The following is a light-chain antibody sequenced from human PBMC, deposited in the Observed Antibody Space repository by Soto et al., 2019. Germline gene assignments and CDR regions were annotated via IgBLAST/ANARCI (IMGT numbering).Light chain of an antibody. CDR1: QSISSW. CDR2: KAS. J-gene: IGKJ5*01. CDR3: QQLNSYPPAT. Sequence: DIQMTQSPSALSASVGDRVTITCRASQSISSWLAWYQQKPGKAPKLLIYKASSLESGVPSRFSGSGSGTEFTLTISSLQPEDFATYYCQQLNSYPPATFGQGTRLEIK. V-gene: IGKV1-5*03.